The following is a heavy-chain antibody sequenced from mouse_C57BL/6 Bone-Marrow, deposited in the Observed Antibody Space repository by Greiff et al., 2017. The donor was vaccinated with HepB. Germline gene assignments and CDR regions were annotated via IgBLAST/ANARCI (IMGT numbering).Heavy chain of an antibody. Sequence: VMLVESGPELVKPGASVKLSCKASGYTFTSYDINWVKQRPGQGLEWIGWIYPRDGSTKYNEKFKGKATLTVDTSSSTAYMELHSLTSEDSAVYFCARFPDGYYSWFAYWGQGTLVTVSA. CDR3: ARFPDGYYSWFAY. D-gene: IGHD2-3*01. CDR2: IYPRDGST. V-gene: IGHV1-85*01. CDR1: GYTFTSYD. J-gene: IGHJ3*01.